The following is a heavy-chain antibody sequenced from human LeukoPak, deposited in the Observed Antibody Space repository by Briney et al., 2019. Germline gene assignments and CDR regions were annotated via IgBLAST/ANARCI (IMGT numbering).Heavy chain of an antibody. CDR2: ISSSSSYT. CDR3: AAGTAADY. J-gene: IGHJ4*02. CDR1: GXPFSDFY. V-gene: IGHV3-11*03. D-gene: IGHD6-25*01. Sequence: GGSLRLSCVVAGXPFSDFYVNWIRQAPGKGLEWISYISSSSSYTDYAESVKGRFTISRDNAKSALYLQMNDLRVEDTAVYYCAAGTAADYWGQGTLVIVSS.